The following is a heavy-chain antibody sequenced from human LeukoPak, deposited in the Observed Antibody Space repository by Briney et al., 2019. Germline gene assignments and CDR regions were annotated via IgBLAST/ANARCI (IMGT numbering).Heavy chain of an antibody. Sequence: SETLSLTCAVYGGSFSGYYWSWIRQPPGKGLEWIGEINHSGSTNYNPSLKSRVTISVDTSKNQFSLKLSSVTAADTAVYYCARARGHNYDFWSGYARGKYYFDYWGQGTLVTVSS. CDR1: GGSFSGYY. J-gene: IGHJ4*02. D-gene: IGHD3-3*01. V-gene: IGHV4-34*01. CDR3: ARARGHNYDFWSGYARGKYYFDY. CDR2: INHSGST.